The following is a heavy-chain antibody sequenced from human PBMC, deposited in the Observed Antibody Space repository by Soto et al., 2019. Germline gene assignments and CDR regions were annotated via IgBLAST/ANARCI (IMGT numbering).Heavy chain of an antibody. V-gene: IGHV3-33*01. Sequence: QVQLVESGGGVVQPGRSLRLSCAASGFTFSSYGMHWVRQAPGKGLEWVAVIWYDGSNKYYADSVKGRFTISRDNSKNTLYLQMNSLRAEDTAVYYCASWMGHSDYWGQGTLVTVSS. CDR2: IWYDGSNK. J-gene: IGHJ4*02. CDR3: ASWMGHSDY. D-gene: IGHD1-1*01. CDR1: GFTFSSYG.